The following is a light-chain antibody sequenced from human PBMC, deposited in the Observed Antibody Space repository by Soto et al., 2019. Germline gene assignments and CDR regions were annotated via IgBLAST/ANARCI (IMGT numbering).Light chain of an antibody. Sequence: QSALTQPASVSASPGQSITISCTGTSNDVGGYHYVSWYQQHPGKAPKLIIYDVSDRPSGVSNRFSGSKSGNTASLTISGLQAEDEADYYCSSYTYSSTLVVFGGGTKLTVL. CDR1: SNDVGGYHY. V-gene: IGLV2-14*01. CDR2: DVS. CDR3: SSYTYSSTLVV. J-gene: IGLJ3*02.